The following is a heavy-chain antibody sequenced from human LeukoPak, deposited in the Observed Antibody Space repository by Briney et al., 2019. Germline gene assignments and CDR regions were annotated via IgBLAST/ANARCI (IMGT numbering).Heavy chain of an antibody. Sequence: GGSLRLSCAASGFTFSDYYMSWIRQAPGKGLEWVSYISSSGSTIYYADSVKGRFTISRDNAKNSLHLQMNSLRAEDTAVYYCARDDITMVRGVIGFDPWGQGTLVTVSS. CDR3: ARDDITMVRGVIGFDP. D-gene: IGHD3-10*01. CDR1: GFTFSDYY. V-gene: IGHV3-11*01. J-gene: IGHJ5*02. CDR2: ISSSGSTI.